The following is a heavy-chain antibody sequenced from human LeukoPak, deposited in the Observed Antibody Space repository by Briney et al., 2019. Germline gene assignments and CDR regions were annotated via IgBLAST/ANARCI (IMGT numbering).Heavy chain of an antibody. CDR1: GYTFTGYY. J-gene: IGHJ4*02. V-gene: IGHV1-18*04. CDR2: ISAYNGNT. D-gene: IGHD3-22*01. CDR3: ARDYYDSSGYYYSDY. Sequence: ASVKVSCKASGYTFTGYYMHWVRQAPGQGLEWMGWISAYNGNTNYAQKLQGRVTMTTDTSTSTAYMELRSLRSDDTAVYYCARDYYDSSGYYYSDYWGQGTLVTVSS.